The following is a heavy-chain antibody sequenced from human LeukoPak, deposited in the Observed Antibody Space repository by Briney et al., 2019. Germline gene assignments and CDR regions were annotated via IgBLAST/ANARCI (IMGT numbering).Heavy chain of an antibody. Sequence: PGRSLRLSCAASGFTFSRYVMHWVRQAPGKGLEWVANIKQDGSEKYYVDSVKGRFTISRDNTRNSLHLQMNSLRAEDTAVYYCASDGEPFECWGQGTLVTVSS. CDR2: IKQDGSEK. J-gene: IGHJ4*02. V-gene: IGHV3-7*04. CDR3: ASDGEPFEC. D-gene: IGHD1-14*01. CDR1: GFTFSRYV.